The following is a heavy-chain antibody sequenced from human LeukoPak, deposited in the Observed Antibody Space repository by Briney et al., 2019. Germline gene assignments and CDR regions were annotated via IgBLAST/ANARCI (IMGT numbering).Heavy chain of an antibody. CDR2: IYISGST. Sequence: SETLSLTCTVSGGSISSYYWSWIRQPAGKGLEWIGRIYISGSTNHNPSLKSRVTMSVDTSKNQFSLKLSSVTAADTAVYYCARDRGTWNDDGFDYWGQGTLVTVSS. CDR1: GGSISSYY. J-gene: IGHJ4*02. CDR3: ARDRGTWNDDGFDY. V-gene: IGHV4-4*07. D-gene: IGHD1-1*01.